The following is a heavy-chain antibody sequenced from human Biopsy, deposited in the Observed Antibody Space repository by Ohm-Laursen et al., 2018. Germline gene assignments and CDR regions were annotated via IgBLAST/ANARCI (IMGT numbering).Heavy chain of an antibody. CDR3: ARNTGWYGGLYYFDY. J-gene: IGHJ4*02. V-gene: IGHV1-46*01. D-gene: IGHD2-15*01. Sequence: ASVKVSCKASGYSFTGYYMHWVRQAPGQGLEWMGMINPSSSNANYPQIFQGRVTMTRDTSKSTVYMELSSLISADTVDYFCARNTGWYGGLYYFDYWGQGTLVTVSS. CDR2: INPSSSNA. CDR1: GYSFTGYY.